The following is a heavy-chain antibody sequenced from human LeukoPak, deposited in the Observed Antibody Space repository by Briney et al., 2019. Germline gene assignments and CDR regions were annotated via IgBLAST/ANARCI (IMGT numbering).Heavy chain of an antibody. V-gene: IGHV3-64D*09. J-gene: IGHJ4*02. CDR3: VKGPTYDSLTYSFDY. D-gene: IGHD3-22*01. CDR2: ISSNGGST. CDR1: GFTFSYDA. Sequence: GGSLRLSCSASGFTFSYDAMHWVRQTAGKGLEFVSGISSNGGSTYYADSLKGRFTISRDNSNNTLYLQMSSLRAEDTAVYYCVKGPTYDSLTYSFDYWGQGTLVTVSS.